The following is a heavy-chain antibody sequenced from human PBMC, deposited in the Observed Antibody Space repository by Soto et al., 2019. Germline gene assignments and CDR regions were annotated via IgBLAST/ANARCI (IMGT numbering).Heavy chain of an antibody. J-gene: IGHJ4*02. V-gene: IGHV4-59*01. Sequence: QVQLQESGPGLVKPSATLSLTCTVSGGSISSGYWSWIRQPPGKGLEWIGYLRYSGSTNYNPSLKSRVTTSIDTYKNQFSLKLSSVTAADTAMYYCARGNGWYFYWGQGALVTVSS. CDR1: GGSISSGY. CDR3: ARGNGWYFY. CDR2: LRYSGST. D-gene: IGHD6-19*01.